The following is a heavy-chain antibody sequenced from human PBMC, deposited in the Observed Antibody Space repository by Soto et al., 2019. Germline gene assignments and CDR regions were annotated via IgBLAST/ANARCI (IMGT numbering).Heavy chain of an antibody. CDR2: ISYDASKK. CDR3: ARDSRRYSLDY. CDR1: GFTLWSYG. V-gene: IGHV3-30*03. J-gene: IGHJ4*02. Sequence: PGGSLRLSCAVSGFTLWSYGVHWVRQGPGKGLEWVALISYDASKKYYADSVKGRFTISRDDSKNTLSLQMNSLRAEDTAVYYCARDSRRYSLDYWSQGTLVTVSS.